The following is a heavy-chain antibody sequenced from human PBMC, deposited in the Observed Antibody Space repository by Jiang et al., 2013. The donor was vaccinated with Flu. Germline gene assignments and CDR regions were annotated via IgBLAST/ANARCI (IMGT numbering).Heavy chain of an antibody. CDR1: GYTFTSYY. CDR2: INPSGGST. J-gene: IGHJ3*02. Sequence: GAEVKKPGASVKVSCKASGYTFTSYYMHWVRQAPGQGLEWMGIINPSGGSTSYAQKFQGRVTMTRDTSTSTVYMELSSLRSEDTAVYYCASSSGWYQLHDAFDIWGQGTMVTVSS. V-gene: IGHV1-46*01. D-gene: IGHD6-19*01. CDR3: ASSSGWYQLHDAFDI.